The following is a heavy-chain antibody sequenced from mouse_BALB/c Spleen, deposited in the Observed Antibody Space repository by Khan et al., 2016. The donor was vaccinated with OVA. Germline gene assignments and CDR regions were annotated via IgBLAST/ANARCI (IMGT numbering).Heavy chain of an antibody. V-gene: IGHV14-3*02. CDR1: GLNIKDTY. Sequence: VQLQQSGAELVKSGATVKLSCTASGLNIKDTYMHWLKQWLAQGLEWSGRIDTSNGNTKYDPKFQGKATITADTSSNTAYLQLSSLTSEDTADYCSARMCGKWGQGTTLTVSS. CDR2: IDTSNGNT. CDR3: ARMCGK. J-gene: IGHJ2*01.